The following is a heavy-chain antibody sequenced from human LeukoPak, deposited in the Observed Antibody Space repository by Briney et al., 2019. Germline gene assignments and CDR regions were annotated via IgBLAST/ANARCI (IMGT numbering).Heavy chain of an antibody. CDR2: ISYDGSNK. V-gene: IGHV3-30*18. CDR3: AKEMATIAFDY. CDR1: GFTFSSYG. J-gene: IGHJ4*02. Sequence: GGSLRLSCAASGFTFSSYGMHWVRQAPGKGLEWVAVISYDGSNKYYADSVKGRFTISRDNSKNTLYLQMNSLRAEDTAVYYCAKEMATIAFDYWGQGTLVTVSS. D-gene: IGHD5-24*01.